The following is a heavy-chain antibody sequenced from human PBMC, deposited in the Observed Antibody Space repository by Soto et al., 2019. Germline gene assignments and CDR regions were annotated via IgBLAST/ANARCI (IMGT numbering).Heavy chain of an antibody. CDR2: IFPLTDIP. Sequence: QVQLVQSGTAVKKPGSSVKVSCKASGGTFRNYPINWVRQAPGQGLEWMGSIFPLTDIPDYAQNFQARLTISADKSTSTAYRELSSLTSDDTAMYFCARGPLVVLNYFESWGQGTLVTVSS. CDR1: GGTFRNYP. J-gene: IGHJ4*02. CDR3: ARGPLVVLNYFES. V-gene: IGHV1-69*02.